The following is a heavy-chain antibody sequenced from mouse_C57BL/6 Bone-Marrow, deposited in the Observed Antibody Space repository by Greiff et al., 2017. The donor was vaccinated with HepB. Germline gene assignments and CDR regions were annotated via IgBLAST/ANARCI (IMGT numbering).Heavy chain of an antibody. CDR3: ARSGWDGFDY. D-gene: IGHD4-1*01. V-gene: IGHV1-81*01. CDR1: GYTFTSYG. CDR2: IYPRSGNT. J-gene: IGHJ2*01. Sequence: VKLVESGAELARPGASVKLSCKASGYTFTSYGISWVKQRTGQGLEWIGEIYPRSGNTYYNEKFKGKATLTADKSSSTAYMELRSLTSEDSAVYFCARSGWDGFDYWGQGTTLTVSS.